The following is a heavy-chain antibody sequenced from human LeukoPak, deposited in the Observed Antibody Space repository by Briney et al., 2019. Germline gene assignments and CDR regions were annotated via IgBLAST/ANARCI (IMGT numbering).Heavy chain of an antibody. J-gene: IGHJ6*03. Sequence: ASVKVSCKASGGTFSSYAISWVQQAPGQGLEWMGGIIPIFGTANYAQKFQGRVTITADESTSTAYMELSSLRSEDTAVYYCARCPIVVVPAAVTWDYYMDVWGKGTTVTVSS. CDR3: ARCPIVVVPAAVTWDYYMDV. CDR1: GGTFSSYA. V-gene: IGHV1-69*13. D-gene: IGHD2-2*01. CDR2: IIPIFGTA.